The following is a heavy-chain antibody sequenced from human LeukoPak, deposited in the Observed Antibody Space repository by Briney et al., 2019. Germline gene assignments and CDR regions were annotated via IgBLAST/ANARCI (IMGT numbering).Heavy chain of an antibody. D-gene: IGHD6-19*01. CDR2: IILLFGTP. CDR3: ASLPETYSSGLYTVDY. V-gene: IGHV1-69*01. J-gene: IGHJ4*02. CDR1: GGTLSRYV. Sequence: APGEVSCKASGGTLSRYVINWVRRAPGQGLGWMGGIILLFGTPNYAQRFQGRLTITADESTNTVYMELSSLRFDDTAVYYCASLPETYSSGLYTVDYWGQGTLLTVSS.